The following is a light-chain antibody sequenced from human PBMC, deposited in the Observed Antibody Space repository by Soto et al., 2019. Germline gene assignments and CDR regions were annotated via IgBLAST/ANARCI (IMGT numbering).Light chain of an antibody. Sequence: DIQMTQSPSTLSASVGDRVTITCRASQSISSWLAWYQQKPGKAPKLLIYDASSLESGVPSRFSGSGSGTELTLTISSLQPDDFATYYCQQYNSYSLFTFGSGTKVDIK. J-gene: IGKJ3*01. CDR2: DAS. V-gene: IGKV1-5*01. CDR3: QQYNSYSLFT. CDR1: QSISSW.